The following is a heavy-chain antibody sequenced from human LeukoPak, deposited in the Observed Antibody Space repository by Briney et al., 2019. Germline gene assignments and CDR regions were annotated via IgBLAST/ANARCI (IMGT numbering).Heavy chain of an antibody. D-gene: IGHD1-26*01. CDR1: GFTFTSYS. V-gene: IGHV3-23*01. CDR3: AKGGKWDVTPFDY. CDR2: ISGGGGST. J-gene: IGHJ4*02. Sequence: GGSLRLSCAASGFTFTSYSMNWVRQAPGKGLEWVTTISGGGGSTYYADSVKGRFTISRDNSKNTLYLQVNSLRAEDTAVYYCAKGGKWDVTPFDYWGQGTLVTVSS.